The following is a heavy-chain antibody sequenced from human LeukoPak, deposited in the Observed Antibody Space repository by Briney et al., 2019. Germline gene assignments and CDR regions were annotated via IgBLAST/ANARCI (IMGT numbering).Heavy chain of an antibody. Sequence: GGSLRLSCAASGFTFSSYSMNWVRQAPGKGLEWVSCISSSSSYIYYADSVKGRFTISRDNAKNSLYLQMNSLRVEDTALYYCARANGDYGVDAFDIWGQGTMVTVSS. CDR2: ISSSSSYI. V-gene: IGHV3-21*04. CDR3: ARANGDYGVDAFDI. CDR1: GFTFSSYS. J-gene: IGHJ3*02. D-gene: IGHD4-17*01.